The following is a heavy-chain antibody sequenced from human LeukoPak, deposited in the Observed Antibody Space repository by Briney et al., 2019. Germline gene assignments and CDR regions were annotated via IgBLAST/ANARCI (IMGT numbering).Heavy chain of an antibody. CDR2: TSATGGST. D-gene: IGHD4-17*01. Sequence: GGSLRLSCVASGFTFSNYAMIWVRQAPGKGLEWVSATSATGGSTYYADSVKGRFTISRDNSKKTLYLQMNSLRAEDTAVYYCAKDQGPYGDPADDAFDIWGQGTMVTVSS. CDR3: AKDQGPYGDPADDAFDI. V-gene: IGHV3-23*01. J-gene: IGHJ3*02. CDR1: GFTFSNYA.